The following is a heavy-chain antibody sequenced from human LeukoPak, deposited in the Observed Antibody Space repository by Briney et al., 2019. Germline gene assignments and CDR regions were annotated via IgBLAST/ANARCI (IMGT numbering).Heavy chain of an antibody. CDR1: GFTFSSYA. CDR2: ISGSGGST. CDR3: AKDRGSSWGMGYYFDY. V-gene: IGHV3-23*01. D-gene: IGHD6-13*01. J-gene: IGHJ4*02. Sequence: GGSLRLSCAASGFTFSSYAMSWVRQAPGKGLEWVSAISGSGGSTYYADSVKGRFTISRDNSKNTLYLQMNSLRAEDTAVYYCAKDRGSSWGMGYYFDYWGQGTLVTVSS.